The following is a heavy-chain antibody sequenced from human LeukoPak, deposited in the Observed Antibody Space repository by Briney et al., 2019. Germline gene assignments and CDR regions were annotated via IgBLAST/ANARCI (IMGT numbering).Heavy chain of an antibody. CDR1: GFTFSTSA. J-gene: IGHJ4*02. V-gene: IGHV3-23*01. Sequence: GGSLRLSCVVSGFTFSTSAMSWVRQAPGKGLEWVSGISESGGSTYYADSVKGRFTSSRDNSKNTLYLQMSNLRAEDTAAYYCAKGSFWGQGTLVTVSS. D-gene: IGHD3-10*01. CDR3: AKGSF. CDR2: ISESGGST.